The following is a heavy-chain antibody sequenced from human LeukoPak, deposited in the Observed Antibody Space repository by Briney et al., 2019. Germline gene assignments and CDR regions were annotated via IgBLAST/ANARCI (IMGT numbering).Heavy chain of an antibody. J-gene: IGHJ4*02. CDR1: GGSISSYY. V-gene: IGHV4-59*01. D-gene: IGHD1-26*01. CDR3: AGGGSYYDY. Sequence: PSETLSLTCTVSGGSISSYYWSWIRQPPGKGLEWIGYIYYSGSTNYNPSLKSRVNISVDTSENEFSVKLSSVTAADTAVYYCAGGGSYYDYWGQGTLVTVSS. CDR2: IYYSGST.